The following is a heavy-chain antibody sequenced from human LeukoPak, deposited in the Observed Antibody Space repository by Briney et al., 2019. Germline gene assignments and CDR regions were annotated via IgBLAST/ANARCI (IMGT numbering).Heavy chain of an antibody. CDR1: GYTFTSYG. J-gene: IGHJ3*02. CDR2: ISAYNGNT. V-gene: IGHV1-18*01. D-gene: IGHD1-26*01. Sequence: ASVKVSCKASGYTFTSYGISWVRQAPGQGLEWMGWISAYNGNTNYAQKLQGRVTMTTDTSTNTAYMELRSLRSDDTAVYYCAGIVGATDAFDIWGQGTMVTVSS. CDR3: AGIVGATDAFDI.